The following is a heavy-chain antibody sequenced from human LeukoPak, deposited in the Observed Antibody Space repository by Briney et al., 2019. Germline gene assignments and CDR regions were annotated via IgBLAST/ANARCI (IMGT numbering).Heavy chain of an antibody. Sequence: ASVKVSCTASGYTFTRYYMHWVRQAPGQGLEWVGIINPSGGSANYAQKFQGRVTMTRDTSTTTVYMELSSLRSEDTAVYYCARGYSSGWYQGDQYYHYMDVWGKGTTVTVSS. CDR2: INPSGGSA. J-gene: IGHJ6*03. V-gene: IGHV1-46*01. CDR1: GYTFTRYY. CDR3: ARGYSSGWYQGDQYYHYMDV. D-gene: IGHD6-19*01.